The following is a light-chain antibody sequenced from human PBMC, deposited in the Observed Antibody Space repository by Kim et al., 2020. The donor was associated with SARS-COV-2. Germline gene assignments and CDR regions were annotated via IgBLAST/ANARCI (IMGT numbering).Light chain of an antibody. CDR1: TSNIGGNP. CDR2: NNN. Sequence: QSVLTQPPSASGAPGQRVTISCSGSTSNIGGNPVNWYQQLPGTAPKLLVYNNNQRPSGVPDRFSDSKSGTSASLALSGLQSEDEADYYCAAWDDSLNGWVFGGGTKVTVL. V-gene: IGLV1-44*01. J-gene: IGLJ3*02. CDR3: AAWDDSLNGWV.